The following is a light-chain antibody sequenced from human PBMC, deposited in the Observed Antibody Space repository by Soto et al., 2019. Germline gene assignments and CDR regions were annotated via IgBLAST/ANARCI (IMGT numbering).Light chain of an antibody. CDR2: AAS. Sequence: DIQMTQSPSSLSASVGDRVTITCRASQSISRYLNWYQKRPGKAPKLLIYAASTLQSGVPSRFSGKESGTDFTLTITSLHPEDTATNYCQQSYNLKLTFGPGTKVDIK. V-gene: IGKV1-39*01. J-gene: IGKJ3*01. CDR1: QSISRY. CDR3: QQSYNLKLT.